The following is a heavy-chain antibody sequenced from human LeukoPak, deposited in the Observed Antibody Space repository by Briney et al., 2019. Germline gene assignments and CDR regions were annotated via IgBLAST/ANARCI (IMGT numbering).Heavy chain of an antibody. D-gene: IGHD4-23*01. J-gene: IGHJ4*02. CDR1: GGSISSGSYY. CDR2: IYTSGCT. CDR3: ARGSYGGNFPLDY. V-gene: IGHV4-61*02. Sequence: PSETLSLTCTVSGGSISSGSYYWSWIRQPAGKGLEWIGRIYTSGCTNYNPSLKSRVTISVDTSKNQFSLKLSSVTAADTAVYYCARGSYGGNFPLDYWGQGTLVTVSS.